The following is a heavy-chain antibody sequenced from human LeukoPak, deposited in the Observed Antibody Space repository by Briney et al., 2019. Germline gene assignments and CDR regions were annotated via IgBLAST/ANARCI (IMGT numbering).Heavy chain of an antibody. V-gene: IGHV1-2*02. Sequence: ASVKVSCKASGYTFTGYYMHWVRQAPGQGLEWMGWINPNSGGTNYAQKFQGRVTMTRDTSISAAYMELSRLRSDDKAVYYCARSARPGNWFDPWGQGTLVTVSS. CDR2: INPNSGGT. D-gene: IGHD6-6*01. CDR3: ARSARPGNWFDP. CDR1: GYTFTGYY. J-gene: IGHJ5*02.